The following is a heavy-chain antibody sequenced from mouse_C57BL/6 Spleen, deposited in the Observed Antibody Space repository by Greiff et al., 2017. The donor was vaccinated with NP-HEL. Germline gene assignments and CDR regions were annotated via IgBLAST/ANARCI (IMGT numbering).Heavy chain of an antibody. J-gene: IGHJ2*01. Sequence: EVKLMESGGGLVKPGGSLKLSCAASGFTFSSYTMSWVRQTPEKRLEWVATISGGGGNTYYPDSVKGRFTISRDNAKNTLYLQMSSLRSEDTALYYCARHHYGNYEEYYFDYWGQGTTLTVSS. D-gene: IGHD2-1*01. CDR2: ISGGGGNT. V-gene: IGHV5-9*01. CDR1: GFTFSSYT. CDR3: ARHHYGNYEEYYFDY.